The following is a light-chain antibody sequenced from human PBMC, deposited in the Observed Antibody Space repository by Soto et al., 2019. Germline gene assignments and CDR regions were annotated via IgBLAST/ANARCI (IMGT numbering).Light chain of an antibody. J-gene: IGLJ7*01. CDR3: QTWGTGIAV. Sequence: QLVLTQSPSASASLGASVKLTCTLSRGYSSYAIAWHQQQPEKGPRYLMKLNSDGSHSKGDGIPDRFSGSSSGAERYLTISSLQSEDEADYYCQTWGTGIAVFGGGTKLTVL. CDR1: RGYSSYA. CDR2: LNSDGSH. V-gene: IGLV4-69*01.